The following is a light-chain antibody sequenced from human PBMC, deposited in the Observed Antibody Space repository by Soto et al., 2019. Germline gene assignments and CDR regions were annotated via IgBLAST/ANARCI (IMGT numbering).Light chain of an antibody. Sequence: EIVLTQSPATLSLSPGERATLSCRASQSIRTYVAWYQQKPGQAPRLLIYDASNRATGIPARFGGSGSGTDLPPTISSLEAEDCAVFYRQQRSNWPFTFRPGTKVDNK. J-gene: IGKJ3*01. V-gene: IGKV3-11*01. CDR3: QQRSNWPFT. CDR2: DAS. CDR1: QSIRTY.